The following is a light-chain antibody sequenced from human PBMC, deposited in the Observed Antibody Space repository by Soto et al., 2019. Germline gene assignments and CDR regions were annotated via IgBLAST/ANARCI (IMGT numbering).Light chain of an antibody. CDR3: QQYETSPVT. Sequence: EILLTQSPGTLSLSPVETATLSCRASQSVRNNYLAWYQQRPAQPPRLLMYEAATRASGIPDRFSGSVSGTDFTLTLRRLEPEDFALYFCQQYETSPVTFGGVTKVEI. CDR2: EAA. CDR1: QSVRNNY. J-gene: IGKJ4*01. V-gene: IGKV3-20*01.